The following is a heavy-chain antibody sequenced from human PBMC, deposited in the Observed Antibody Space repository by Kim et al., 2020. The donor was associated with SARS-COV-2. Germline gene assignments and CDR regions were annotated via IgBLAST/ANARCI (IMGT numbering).Heavy chain of an antibody. J-gene: IGHJ4*02. Sequence: YARSMKGRVAISRDNAKKSLCLRMNSLGGENTAVYYCARGGATGEYFDYWGQGTLVTGSS. D-gene: IGHD4-17*01. V-gene: IGHV3-11*06. CDR3: ARGGATGEYFDY.